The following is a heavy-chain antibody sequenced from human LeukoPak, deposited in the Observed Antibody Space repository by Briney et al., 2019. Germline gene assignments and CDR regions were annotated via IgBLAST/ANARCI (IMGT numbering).Heavy chain of an antibody. CDR2: ISGGGTPT. CDR1: GFTFSSYA. D-gene: IGHD3-16*02. CDR3: TRDSGTYRPIDY. J-gene: IGHJ4*02. Sequence: GGSLRLSCAASGFTFSSYAMSWVRQAPGKGLEWVSAISGGGTPTFYADSVKGRFITSRDNAESSVYLELNSLRVDDTAIYYCTRDSGTYRPIDYWGQGTLVTVSS. V-gene: IGHV3-23*01.